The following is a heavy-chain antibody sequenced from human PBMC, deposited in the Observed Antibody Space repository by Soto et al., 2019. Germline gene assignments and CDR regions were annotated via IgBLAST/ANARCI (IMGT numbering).Heavy chain of an antibody. Sequence: QVQLVQSGAEVKKPGSSVKVSCKTSGGTFSSNAISWLRQAPGQGLEWMGGIIPIFGTVNYAQKFQGRVTITADKSTRTAYMELSSLRSEDTAVYYSARRERSIAAAGWNYYGMDVWGQGTTVTVAS. D-gene: IGHD6-13*01. V-gene: IGHV1-69*06. CDR3: ARRERSIAAAGWNYYGMDV. J-gene: IGHJ6*02. CDR2: IIPIFGTV. CDR1: GGTFSSNA.